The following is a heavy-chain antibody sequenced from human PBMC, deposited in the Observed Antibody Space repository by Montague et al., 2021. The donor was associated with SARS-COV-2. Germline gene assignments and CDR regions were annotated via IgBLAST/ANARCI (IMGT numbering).Heavy chain of an antibody. Sequence: SETLSLTSTVSGGSISSFYWSWFRRPPGKGLEWIGSIYYSGSTYYNPSLKSRVTISVGTSKNQFSLKLSSVTAADTAVYYCARDGSLRFEILIGPRHYYYGMDVWGQGTTVTVSS. CDR3: ARDGSLRFEILIGPRHYYYGMDV. V-gene: IGHV4-59*12. J-gene: IGHJ6*02. CDR1: GGSISSFY. CDR2: IYYSGST. D-gene: IGHD3-9*01.